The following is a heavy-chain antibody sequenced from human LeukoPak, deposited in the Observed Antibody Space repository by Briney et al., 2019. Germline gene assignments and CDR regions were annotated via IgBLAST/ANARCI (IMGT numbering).Heavy chain of an antibody. V-gene: IGHV1-69*05. Sequence: SVKVSCKASGGTFSSYAISWVRQAPGQGLEWMGGIIPIFGTANYAQKFQGRVTITTDESTSTAYMELSSLRSEDTAVYYCAWEQDYLGYCSSTSCYTGAFDIWGQGTMVTVSS. J-gene: IGHJ3*02. CDR2: IIPIFGTA. D-gene: IGHD2-2*02. CDR1: GGTFSSYA. CDR3: AWEQDYLGYCSSTSCYTGAFDI.